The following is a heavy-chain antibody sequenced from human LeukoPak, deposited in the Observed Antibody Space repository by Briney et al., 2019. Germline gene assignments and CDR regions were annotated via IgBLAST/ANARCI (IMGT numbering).Heavy chain of an antibody. V-gene: IGHV4-59*01. D-gene: IGHD2/OR15-2a*01. CDR3: ARESMTNYYYGMDV. Sequence: SETLSLTGTVSGGSISSYYWSWIRQPPGKGLEWIGYIYYSGSTNYNPSLKSRVTISVDTSKNQFSLKLSSVTAADTAVYYCARESMTNYYYGMDVWGQGTTVTVSS. J-gene: IGHJ6*02. CDR2: IYYSGST. CDR1: GGSISSYY.